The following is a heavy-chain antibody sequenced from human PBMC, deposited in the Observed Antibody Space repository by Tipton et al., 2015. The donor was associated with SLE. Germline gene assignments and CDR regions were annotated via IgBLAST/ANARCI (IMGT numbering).Heavy chain of an antibody. CDR2: ITHSGRI. Sequence: TLSLTCTVYGESPSGHYWVWIRQPPGKGLEGIGDITHSGRIDYNPSLMSRVTISEATSKNQFSLTLSSVTAADAAVYYCARGYPMDHWGQGTLVTVSS. D-gene: IGHD2-2*03. CDR3: ARGYPMDH. CDR1: GESPSGHY. J-gene: IGHJ4*02. V-gene: IGHV4-34*01.